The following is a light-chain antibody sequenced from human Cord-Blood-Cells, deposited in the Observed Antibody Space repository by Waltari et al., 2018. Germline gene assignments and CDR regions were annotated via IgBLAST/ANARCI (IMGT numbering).Light chain of an antibody. CDR1: QSVSSY. V-gene: IGKV3-11*01. Sequence: EIVLTQSPATLSLSPGDRATLSCRASQSVSSYLAWYQQKPGQAPRLLTYDASNRATGIPARFSGSGSGTDFTLTISSLEPEDFAVYYCQQRSNWPPWTFGQGTKVEIK. J-gene: IGKJ1*01. CDR2: DAS. CDR3: QQRSNWPPWT.